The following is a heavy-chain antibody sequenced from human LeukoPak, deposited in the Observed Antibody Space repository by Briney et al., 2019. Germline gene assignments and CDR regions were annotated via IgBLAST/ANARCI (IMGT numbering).Heavy chain of an antibody. CDR2: IIPIFGTA. J-gene: IGHJ4*01. Sequence: SVKVSCKASGGTFSSYAISWVRQAPGQGLEWMGGIIPIFGTANYAQKFQGRVTITRNTSISTAYMELNSLKIEDTAVYYCTKLARAPRDFDYWGQGTLVTVSS. V-gene: IGHV1-69*05. CDR3: TKLARAPRDFDY. CDR1: GGTFSSYA. D-gene: IGHD2-8*01.